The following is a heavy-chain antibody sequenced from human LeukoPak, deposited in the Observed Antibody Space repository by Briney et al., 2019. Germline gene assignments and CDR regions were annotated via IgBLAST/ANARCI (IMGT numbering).Heavy chain of an antibody. CDR1: GGSISSSSYY. CDR2: INHSGST. CDR3: AAGDGYNPKIDY. D-gene: IGHD5-24*01. V-gene: IGHV4-39*07. Sequence: PSETLSLTCTVSGGSISSSSYYWSWIRQPPGKGLEWIGEINHSGSTNYNPSLKSRVTISVDTSKNQFSLKLSSVTAADTAVYYCAAGDGYNPKIDYWGQGTLVTVSS. J-gene: IGHJ4*02.